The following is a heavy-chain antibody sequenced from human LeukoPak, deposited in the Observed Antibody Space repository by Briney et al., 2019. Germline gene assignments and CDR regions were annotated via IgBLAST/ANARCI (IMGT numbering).Heavy chain of an antibody. CDR1: GYTFTGYY. D-gene: IGHD3-16*01. V-gene: IGHV1-2*02. Sequence: ASVKVSCKTSGYTFTGYYMHWVRQAPGQGLEWMGWINPNSGGTNYAQKFQGRVTMTRDTSISTAYMELSRLRSDDTAVYYCARVWPYYYYMDVWGKGTTVTVSS. CDR2: INPNSGGT. J-gene: IGHJ6*03. CDR3: ARVWPYYYYMDV.